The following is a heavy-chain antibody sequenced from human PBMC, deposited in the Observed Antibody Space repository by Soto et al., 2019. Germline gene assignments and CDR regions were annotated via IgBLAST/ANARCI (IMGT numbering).Heavy chain of an antibody. CDR1: VFTFSSYA. J-gene: IGHJ5*02. CDR3: AKDLFSYPLGSGSYYNSWFDP. V-gene: IGHV3-23*01. D-gene: IGHD3-10*01. Sequence: PGGSLRLSCAASVFTFSSYAMSWVRQAPGKGMEWVSAISGSGGSTYYADSVKGRFTISRDNSKNTLYLQMNSLRAEDTAVYYCAKDLFSYPLGSGSYYNSWFDPWGQGTLVTVSS. CDR2: ISGSGGST.